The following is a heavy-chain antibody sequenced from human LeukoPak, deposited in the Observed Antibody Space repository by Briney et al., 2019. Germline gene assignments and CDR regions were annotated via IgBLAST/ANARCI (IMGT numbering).Heavy chain of an antibody. CDR1: GYTFTVYY. Sequence: ASVKVSRKASGYTFTVYYMHWVRQAPGQGLECMGRITPNSGGTNYAQKFQGRVTMTRDTSISTAYMELSRLRSDDRAVYYCATVIDYDILTAYNYGLDSWGQRTLVSVSS. CDR2: ITPNSGGT. D-gene: IGHD3-9*01. CDR3: ATVIDYDILTAYNYGLDS. V-gene: IGHV1-2*06. J-gene: IGHJ5*01.